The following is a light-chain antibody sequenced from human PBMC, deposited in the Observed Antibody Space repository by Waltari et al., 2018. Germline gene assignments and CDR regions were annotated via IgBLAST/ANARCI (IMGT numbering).Light chain of an antibody. CDR3: QQADSLPYT. V-gene: IGKV1-12*01. J-gene: IGKJ2*01. CDR2: ATS. CDR1: QGISSL. Sequence: DIQMTQSPSSVSASVGARVTITCRASQGISSLLAWYQQKAGKAPKLLIYATSSLQDGVPSRFSGSGSGTDYILTISSLQPEDSATYYCQQADSLPYTLGQGTKLEIK.